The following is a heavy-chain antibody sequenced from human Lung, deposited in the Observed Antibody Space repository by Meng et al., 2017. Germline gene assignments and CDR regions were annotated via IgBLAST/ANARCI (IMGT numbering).Heavy chain of an antibody. Sequence: QVQLVQSGAEVKKPGSSVKVSCKASGGSFNNYGINWVRQAPGQGLEWMGGIVPILNTPNYAQILKGRVTITADKSTRTAYMELNSLRSEDTAVYYCARDKSIAARFGGCFDAWGQGTLVTVSS. V-gene: IGHV1-69*10. J-gene: IGHJ5*02. CDR2: IVPILNTP. D-gene: IGHD6-6*01. CDR1: GGSFNNYG. CDR3: ARDKSIAARFGGCFDA.